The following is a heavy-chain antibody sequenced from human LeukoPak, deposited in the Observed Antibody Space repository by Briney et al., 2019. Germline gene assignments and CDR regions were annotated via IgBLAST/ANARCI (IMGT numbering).Heavy chain of an antibody. CDR1: GGSFSGYF. CDR3: ARPLGTYYDSSGYYYDAFDI. CDR2: INHSGST. Sequence: SETLSLTCAVYGGSFSGYFWSWIRQPPGKGLEWIGEINHSGSTNYNPSLKSRVTISVDTSKNQFSLKLSSVTAADTAVYYCARPLGTYYDSSGYYYDAFDIWGQGTMVTVSS. D-gene: IGHD3-22*01. J-gene: IGHJ3*02. V-gene: IGHV4-34*01.